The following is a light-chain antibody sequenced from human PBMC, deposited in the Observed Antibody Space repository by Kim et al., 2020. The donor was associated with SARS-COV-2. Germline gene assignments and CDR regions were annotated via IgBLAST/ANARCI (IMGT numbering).Light chain of an antibody. CDR3: QQYGSSYS. V-gene: IGKV3-20*01. CDR2: GAS. Sequence: LAPGERATLSCRASQSVSSSYLAWYQQKPGQAPRLLIYGASSRATGIPDRFSGSGSGTDFTLTISRLEPEDFAVYYCQQYGSSYSFGQGTKLEIK. J-gene: IGKJ2*03. CDR1: QSVSSSY.